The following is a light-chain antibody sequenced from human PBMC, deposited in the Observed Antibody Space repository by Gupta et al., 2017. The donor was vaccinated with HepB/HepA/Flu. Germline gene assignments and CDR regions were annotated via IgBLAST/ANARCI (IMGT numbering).Light chain of an antibody. Sequence: QSVLTQPPSASGTPGQRVTIPCSGSSSNIGSNTVNWYQQLPATAPKLLIYSNNQRPLGVPDRFSGSKSGTSASLAISGLQSEDEADYYCAAWEDSLDGHVFGTGTKVTVL. V-gene: IGLV1-44*01. J-gene: IGLJ1*01. CDR2: SNN. CDR3: AAWEDSLDGHV. CDR1: SSNIGSNT.